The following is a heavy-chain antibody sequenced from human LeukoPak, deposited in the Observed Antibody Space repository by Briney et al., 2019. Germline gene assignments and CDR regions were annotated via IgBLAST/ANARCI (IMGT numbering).Heavy chain of an antibody. D-gene: IGHD2-2*01. V-gene: IGHV4-4*02. CDR2: IYHSGST. J-gene: IGHJ6*02. CDR3: ARGLSDIVVVPATIHYYYGMDV. CDR1: GGSISSSNW. Sequence: PSETLSLTCAVSGGSISSSNWWSWVRQPPEQGLEWIGEIYHSGSTNYNPSLKSRVTISVDKSKNQFSLKLSSVTAADTAVYYCARGLSDIVVVPATIHYYYGMDVWGQGTTVTVSS.